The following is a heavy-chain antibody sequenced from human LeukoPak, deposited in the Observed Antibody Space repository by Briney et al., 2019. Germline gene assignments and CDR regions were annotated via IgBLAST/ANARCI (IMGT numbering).Heavy chain of an antibody. J-gene: IGHJ4*02. Sequence: SETLSLTCAVYGGSFSGYYWSWIRQPPGKGLEWIGEINHSGSTNYNPSLKSRVTISVDTSKNQFSLKLSSVTAEDTAVYYCARLRAHSLRWSTDYWGQGTLVTVSS. D-gene: IGHD4-23*01. CDR1: GGSFSGYY. CDR3: ARLRAHSLRWSTDY. CDR2: INHSGST. V-gene: IGHV4-34*01.